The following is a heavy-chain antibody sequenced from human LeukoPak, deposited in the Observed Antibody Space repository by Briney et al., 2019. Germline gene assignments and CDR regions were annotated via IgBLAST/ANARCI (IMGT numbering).Heavy chain of an antibody. J-gene: IGHJ5*02. V-gene: IGHV3-48*02. CDR2: ISSSSSTI. CDR3: AGKGYSSGCFDP. D-gene: IGHD6-19*01. CDR1: GFTFSSYS. Sequence: PGGSQRLSCAASGFTFSSYSMNWVRQAPGKGLERVSYISSSSSTIYYADSVKGRFTISRDNAKNSLYLQMNSLRDEDTAVYYCAGKGYSSGCFDPWGQGTLVTVSS.